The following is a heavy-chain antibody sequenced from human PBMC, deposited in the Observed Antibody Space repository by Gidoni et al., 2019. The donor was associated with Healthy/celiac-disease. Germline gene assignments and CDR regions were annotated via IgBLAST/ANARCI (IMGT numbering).Heavy chain of an antibody. CDR3: ARSGNGIEVGYYYYYMDV. D-gene: IGHD2-15*01. Sequence: EVQLVESGGGLVQPGGSLRLSCAASGFTFSSYWMHWVRQAPGKGLVWVSRINSDGSSTSYADSVKGRFTISRDNAKNTLYLQMNSLRAEDTAVYYCARSGNGIEVGYYYYYMDVWGKGTTVTVSS. V-gene: IGHV3-74*01. CDR2: INSDGSST. J-gene: IGHJ6*03. CDR1: GFTFSSYW.